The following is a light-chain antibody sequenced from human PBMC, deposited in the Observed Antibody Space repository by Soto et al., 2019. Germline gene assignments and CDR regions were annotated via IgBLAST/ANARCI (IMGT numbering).Light chain of an antibody. J-gene: IGKJ4*01. CDR2: GTS. V-gene: IGKV3-20*01. CDR1: QSVSSSY. Sequence: IVLTQSPGTLSLSPGERATLSCRASQSVSSSYLVWYQTRPGQPPRLLIYGTSNRADGIPARFSGSGSGTHLTLTIYRLEPEDSSVYYCQQYGTSALTFGGGTKVEIK. CDR3: QQYGTSALT.